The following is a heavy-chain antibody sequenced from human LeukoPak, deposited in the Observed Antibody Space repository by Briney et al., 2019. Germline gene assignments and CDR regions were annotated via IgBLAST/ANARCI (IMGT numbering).Heavy chain of an antibody. CDR1: GGSISSYY. Sequence: SGTLSLTCTVSGGSISSYYWSWIRQPPGKGLEWIGYIQYSGSTNYNPSLKSRVTISVDTSKNQFSLKLSSVTAADTAVYYCARVSWFPGTSYYYMDVWGKGTPVTVSS. V-gene: IGHV4-59*01. CDR2: IQYSGST. D-gene: IGHD1-1*01. CDR3: ARVSWFPGTSYYYMDV. J-gene: IGHJ6*03.